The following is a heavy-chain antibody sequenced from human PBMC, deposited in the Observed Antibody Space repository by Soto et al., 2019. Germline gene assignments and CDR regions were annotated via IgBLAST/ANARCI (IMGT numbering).Heavy chain of an antibody. Sequence: EVHLLDSGGDLVQPGGSLRLSCAASGFTFNNYDMSWVRQAPGKGLEWVSTLSDTTYYADSVRGRFTISRDTSGSTLYLQMNTLGVDDTAVYYCVRSLGPSRHFFDHWGQGTLVTVSS. CDR3: VRSLGPSRHFFDH. CDR2: LSDTT. V-gene: IGHV3-23*01. J-gene: IGHJ4*02. D-gene: IGHD3-16*01. CDR1: GFTFNNYD.